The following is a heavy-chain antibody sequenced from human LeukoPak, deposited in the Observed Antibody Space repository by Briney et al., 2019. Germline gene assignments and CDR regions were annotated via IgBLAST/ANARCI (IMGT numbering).Heavy chain of an antibody. Sequence: GGSLRLSCAASGFTFDDYAMHWVRQAPGKGLEWVSGISWNSGSIGYADSVKGRFTISRDNAKNSLYLQMNSLRAEDTALYYCAKDYSGYDYYYYGMDVWGQGTTVTVSS. CDR2: ISWNSGSI. D-gene: IGHD5-12*01. CDR3: AKDYSGYDYYYYGMDV. CDR1: GFTFDDYA. V-gene: IGHV3-9*01. J-gene: IGHJ6*02.